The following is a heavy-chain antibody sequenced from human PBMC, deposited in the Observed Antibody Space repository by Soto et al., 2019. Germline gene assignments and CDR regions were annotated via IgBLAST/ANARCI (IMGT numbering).Heavy chain of an antibody. V-gene: IGHV3-72*01. CDR1: GFIFSDQY. J-gene: IGHJ2*01. CDR2: IRNKANSYTR. Sequence: EGQLVESGGGLVQPGGSLRLSWAASGFIFSDQYIDGVRQAPGKGLEWVGRIRNKANSYTREYAASVKGRFTISRDDSKNSLYLQMNSLKTEATALYYCARDLAGAPYVDLWGRGTLVTVSS. D-gene: IGHD1-26*01. CDR3: ARDLAGAPYVDL.